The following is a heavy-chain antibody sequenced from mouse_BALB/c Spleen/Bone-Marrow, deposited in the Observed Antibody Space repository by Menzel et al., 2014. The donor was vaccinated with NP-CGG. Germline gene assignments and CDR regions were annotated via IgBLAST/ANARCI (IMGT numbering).Heavy chain of an antibody. Sequence: QVQLKDSGPGLVAPSQSLSIPCTVSGFSLTSYGVHWVRQPPGKGLEWLGVMWAGGDTNYNLALMSRLNIIKDNSKSQVFLKMNSLQADDTAMYYCAREGGWLLRNYYAMDYWGQGTSVTVSS. D-gene: IGHD2-3*01. CDR3: AREGGWLLRNYYAMDY. J-gene: IGHJ4*01. CDR2: MWAGGDT. V-gene: IGHV2-9*02. CDR1: GFSLTSYG.